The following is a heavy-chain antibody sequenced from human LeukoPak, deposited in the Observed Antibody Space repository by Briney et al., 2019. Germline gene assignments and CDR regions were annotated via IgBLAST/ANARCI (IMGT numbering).Heavy chain of an antibody. D-gene: IGHD6-19*01. CDR3: ATWLGGLEDFDY. CDR2: INWNGGST. V-gene: IGHV3-20*04. Sequence: PGGSLRLSCAASGFTFDDYGMSWVRQAPGKGLEWVSGINWNGGSTGYADSVKGRFTISRDNAKNSLYLQMNSLRAEDTAVYYCATWLGGLEDFDYWGQGTLVTVSS. J-gene: IGHJ4*02. CDR1: GFTFDDYG.